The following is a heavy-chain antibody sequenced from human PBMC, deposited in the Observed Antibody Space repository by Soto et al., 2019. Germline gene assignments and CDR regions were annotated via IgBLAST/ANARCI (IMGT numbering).Heavy chain of an antibody. Sequence: QVQLVQSGAEVKKPGASVKVSCKASGYTFTSYDINWVRQATGQGLEWMGWMNPNSGNTGYAQKFQGRVTMNRNTSISTAYMELSSLRSEDTAVYYCARGSDRGYCSSTSCYGVIYYYYMDVWGKGTTVTVSS. J-gene: IGHJ6*03. D-gene: IGHD2-2*01. V-gene: IGHV1-8*01. CDR2: MNPNSGNT. CDR1: GYTFTSYD. CDR3: ARGSDRGYCSSTSCYGVIYYYYMDV.